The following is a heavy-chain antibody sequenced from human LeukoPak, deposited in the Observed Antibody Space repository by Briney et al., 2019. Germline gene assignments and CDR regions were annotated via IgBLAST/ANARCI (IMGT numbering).Heavy chain of an antibody. CDR3: ARDTPRGRYCSSTSCYDGVRPPVTIDY. Sequence: SETLSLTCTVSGGSISSSSYYWGWIRQPPGKGLEWIGSIYYSGSTYYNPSLKSRVTISVDTSKNQFSLKLSSVTAADTAVYYCARDTPRGRYCSSTSCYDGVRPPVTIDYWGQGTLVTVSS. CDR2: IYYSGST. CDR1: GGSISSSSYY. J-gene: IGHJ4*02. D-gene: IGHD2-2*01. V-gene: IGHV4-39*02.